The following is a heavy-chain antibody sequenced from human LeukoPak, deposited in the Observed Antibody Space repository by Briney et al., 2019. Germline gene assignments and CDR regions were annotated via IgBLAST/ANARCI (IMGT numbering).Heavy chain of an antibody. CDR3: AREIGGILVFDY. Sequence: GASVKVSFKASGYKFTGYYMHWVRQAPGQGLEWMGWINPNSGDSHHAQKFQGRVTMTRDTSISTAYMGLSRLRSDDTAVYYCAREIGGILVFDYWGQGTLVTVSS. D-gene: IGHD5-18*01. CDR2: INPNSGDS. CDR1: GYKFTGYY. J-gene: IGHJ4*02. V-gene: IGHV1-2*02.